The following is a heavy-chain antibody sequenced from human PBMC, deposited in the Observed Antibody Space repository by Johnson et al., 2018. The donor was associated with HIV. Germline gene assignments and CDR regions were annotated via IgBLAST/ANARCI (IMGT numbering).Heavy chain of an antibody. CDR3: TTDRDSSGYLDAFDI. CDR2: ISYDGSNK. CDR1: GFTFSSYA. D-gene: IGHD3-22*01. J-gene: IGHJ3*02. Sequence: QVQLVESGGGLVQPGGSLRLSCAASGFTFSSYAMHWVRQAPGKGLEWVAVISYDGSNKYYADSVKGRFPISRANSKNTLYLQMNSLKTEDTAVYYCTTDRDSSGYLDAFDIWGQGTMVTVSS. V-gene: IGHV3-30*04.